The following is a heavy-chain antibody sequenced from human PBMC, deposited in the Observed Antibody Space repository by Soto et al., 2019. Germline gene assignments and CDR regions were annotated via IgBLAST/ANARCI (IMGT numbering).Heavy chain of an antibody. J-gene: IGHJ4*02. CDR1: GFTFTSSP. V-gene: IGHV1-58*01. Sequence: ASVKVSCKASGFTFTSSPVQWVQQARGQRLEWIGWIVVGSGNTNYAQKFQERVTITRDMSTSTAYMELSSLRSEDTAVYYCAAEGTRLPYLNFDYWGQGTLVTVSS. CDR2: IVVGSGNT. CDR3: AAEGTRLPYLNFDY. D-gene: IGHD3-3*01.